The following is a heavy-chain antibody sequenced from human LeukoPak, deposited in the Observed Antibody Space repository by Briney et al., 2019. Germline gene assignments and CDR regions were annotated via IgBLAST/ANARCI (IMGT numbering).Heavy chain of an antibody. Sequence: GGSLRLSCAASGFIFNNYGLIWVRQAPGKGLEWVSAISNDGGGTTYADFVKGRFTISRDNSKNTLFLQMNSLRAEDTALYYCAKGSSGYFVDLWGQGTLVTVSS. CDR2: ISNDGGGT. J-gene: IGHJ5*02. D-gene: IGHD3-22*01. CDR3: AKGSSGYFVDL. CDR1: GFIFNNYG. V-gene: IGHV3-23*01.